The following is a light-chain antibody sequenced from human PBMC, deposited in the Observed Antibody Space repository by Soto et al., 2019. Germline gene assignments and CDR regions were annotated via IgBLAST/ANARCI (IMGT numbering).Light chain of an antibody. CDR2: DAS. CDR1: QSVSTN. Sequence: EIVMTQFPATLSESPGERVTLSCRASQSVSTNVAWYQQQPGEAPRLLIFDASARAVDTPGRFSGSVSGTEFTLTISSLQPEDFAVYFCHSYDKWPPGTFGQGTKVEIK. V-gene: IGKV3D-15*01. J-gene: IGKJ1*01. CDR3: HSYDKWPPGT.